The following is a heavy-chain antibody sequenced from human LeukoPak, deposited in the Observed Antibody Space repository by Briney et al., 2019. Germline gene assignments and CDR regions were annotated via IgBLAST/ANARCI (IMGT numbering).Heavy chain of an antibody. CDR1: GFTFSSYW. Sequence: GGSLRLSCAASGFTFSSYWMSWVRQAPGKGLEWVANIKQDGSEKYYADSVKGRFTISRDNAKNSLYLQMNSLRAEDTAVYYCARGGAYYYDSSGYYETYYFDYWGQGTLVTVSS. CDR3: ARGGAYYYDSSGYYETYYFDY. CDR2: IKQDGSEK. V-gene: IGHV3-7*01. D-gene: IGHD3-22*01. J-gene: IGHJ4*02.